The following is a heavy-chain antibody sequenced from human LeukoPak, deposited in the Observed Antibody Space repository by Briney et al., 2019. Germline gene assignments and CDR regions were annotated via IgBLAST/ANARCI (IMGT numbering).Heavy chain of an antibody. CDR1: GYSFTSNW. Sequence: GESLKTSCKGSGYSFTSNWIGWVRQMPGKGLEWMGIIYPGDSDTRYSPSFQGQVTISAEKSFSTAYLQWSSLKASDTAMYYCARPEFGYSYGYHTDYWGQGTLVTVSS. CDR2: IYPGDSDT. V-gene: IGHV5-51*01. CDR3: ARPEFGYSYGYHTDY. D-gene: IGHD5-18*01. J-gene: IGHJ4*02.